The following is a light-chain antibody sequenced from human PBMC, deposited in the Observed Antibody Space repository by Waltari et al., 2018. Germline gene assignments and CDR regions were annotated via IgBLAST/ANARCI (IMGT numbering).Light chain of an antibody. CDR3: SAWDDGLGGPV. CDR2: RND. CDR1: SSSIGTNL. V-gene: IGLV1-47*01. J-gene: IGLJ1*01. Sequence: QSVLTQAPSASGTPGQRVTISCSGSSSSIGTNLFRWYQQLPGTAPKLLIYRNDQRPSGVPDRISGSKAGTSASLTISGLQPDDDGDYYCSAWDDGLGGPVFGTGTRVTVL.